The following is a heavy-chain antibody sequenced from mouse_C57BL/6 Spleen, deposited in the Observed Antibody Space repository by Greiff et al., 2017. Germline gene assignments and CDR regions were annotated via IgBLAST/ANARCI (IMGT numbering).Heavy chain of an antibody. J-gene: IGHJ4*01. Sequence: QVQLQQPGAELVKPGASVKLSCKASGYTFTSYWMHWVKQRPGQGLEWIGMIHPTSGSTNYNEKFKSKATLTVDKSSSPAYMQLSSLTSEDSAVYYCARVGYYGYPYYYAMDYWGQGTSVTVSS. D-gene: IGHD2-2*01. V-gene: IGHV1-64*01. CDR3: ARVGYYGYPYYYAMDY. CDR1: GYTFTSYW. CDR2: IHPTSGST.